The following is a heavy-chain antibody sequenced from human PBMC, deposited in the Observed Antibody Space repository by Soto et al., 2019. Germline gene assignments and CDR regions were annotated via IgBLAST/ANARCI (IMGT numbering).Heavy chain of an antibody. CDR2: IYSSGNA. J-gene: IGHJ3*01. CDR3: ARGDVFDL. V-gene: IGHV4-4*07. CDR1: GDSISGYY. Sequence: QVQLQESGPGLVKPSETVSLICTVSGDSISGYYWSWIRQPAGKGLEWIGRIYSSGNANYNPSLKSRVSMSVDMSKNQFSLKVTSMTAADTAMYYCARGDVFDLWGQGTKVTVSS.